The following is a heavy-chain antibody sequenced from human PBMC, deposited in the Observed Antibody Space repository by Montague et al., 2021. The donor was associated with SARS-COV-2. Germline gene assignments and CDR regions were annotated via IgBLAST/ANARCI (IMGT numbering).Heavy chain of an antibody. CDR3: ARELEIHDFLSGYYIGD. CDR2: IYYSGST. V-gene: IGHV4-61*01. CDR1: GGSVKSGSYH. J-gene: IGHJ4*02. D-gene: IGHD3-3*01. Sequence: SETLSLTCTVSGGSVKSGSYHWDWIRQPPGKGLEWIGYIYYSGSTSYNPSLKSRVTISLDTSKNQFPLNLTSVTAADTALYFCARELEIHDFLSGYYIGDWGQGTLVTVSS.